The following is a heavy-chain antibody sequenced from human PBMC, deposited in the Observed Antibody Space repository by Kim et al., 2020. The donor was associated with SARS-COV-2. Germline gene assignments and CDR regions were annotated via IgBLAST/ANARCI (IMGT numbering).Heavy chain of an antibody. Sequence: AQKFQGRVTITADESTSTAYMELSSLRSEDTAVYYCARESGSGYDGHFDYWGQGTLVTVSS. CDR3: ARESGSGYDGHFDY. J-gene: IGHJ4*02. V-gene: IGHV1-69*01. D-gene: IGHD5-12*01.